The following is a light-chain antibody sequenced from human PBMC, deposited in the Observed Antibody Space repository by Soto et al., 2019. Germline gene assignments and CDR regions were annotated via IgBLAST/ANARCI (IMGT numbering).Light chain of an antibody. V-gene: IGLV1-44*01. J-gene: IGLJ2*01. Sequence: QSVLTQPPSASGTPGQRVTISCSGSTSNIGTDTVNWYQQLPGTAPKLLIYRNTQRPSGVPDRFSGSKSGASASLAIRGLQSEDEADYYCASWDDSLDVVVFGGGTKLTVL. CDR2: RNT. CDR1: TSNIGTDT. CDR3: ASWDDSLDVVV.